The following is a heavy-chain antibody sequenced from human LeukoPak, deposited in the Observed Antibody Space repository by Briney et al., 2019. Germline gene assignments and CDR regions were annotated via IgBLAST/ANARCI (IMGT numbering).Heavy chain of an antibody. J-gene: IGHJ4*02. CDR1: GFTLSSYS. V-gene: IGHV3-21*01. CDR2: ISSRSSYI. CDR3: ARDGHSSYVEWLVQGGFDY. Sequence: GGSLRLSCAASGFTLSSYSMNWVRQAPGKGLEWVSSISSRSSYIYYADSVKGRFTISRDNAKNSLYLQMNSLRAEDTAVYYCARDGHSSYVEWLVQGGFDYWGQGTLVTVSS. D-gene: IGHD6-19*01.